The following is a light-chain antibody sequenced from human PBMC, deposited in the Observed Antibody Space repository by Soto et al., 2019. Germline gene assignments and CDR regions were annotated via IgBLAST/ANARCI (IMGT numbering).Light chain of an antibody. CDR3: QQYNNWPPT. Sequence: EIVLTQSPGTLSLSPGERATLSCRASQSVSNNLAWYQQKPGQAPRLLIYGASTRATGIPARFSGSGSGTEFTLTISSLQSEDFAVYYCQQYNNWPPTFGQGTRLEI. CDR1: QSVSNN. CDR2: GAS. J-gene: IGKJ5*01. V-gene: IGKV3-15*01.